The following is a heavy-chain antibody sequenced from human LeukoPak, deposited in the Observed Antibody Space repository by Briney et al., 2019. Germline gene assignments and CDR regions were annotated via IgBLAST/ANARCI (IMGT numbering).Heavy chain of an antibody. CDR2: IYYSGST. V-gene: IGHV4-39*01. CDR3: ARQGPTYYYDSSGYYSY. CDR1: GGSISSSSYY. J-gene: IGHJ4*02. D-gene: IGHD3-22*01. Sequence: PSETLSLTCTVSGGSISSSSYYWGWIRQPPGKGLEWIGSIYYSGSTYYNPSLKSRVTISVDTSKNQFSLKLSSVTAADTAVYYCARQGPTYYYDSSGYYSYWGQGTLVTVSS.